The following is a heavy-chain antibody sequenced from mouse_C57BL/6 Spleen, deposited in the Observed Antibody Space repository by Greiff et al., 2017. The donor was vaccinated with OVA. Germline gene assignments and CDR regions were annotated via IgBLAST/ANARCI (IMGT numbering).Heavy chain of an antibody. D-gene: IGHD2-2*01. Sequence: EVQLQQSGGDLVKPGGSLKLSCAASGFTFSSYGMSWVRQTPDKRLEWVATISSGGSYTYYPDSVKGRFTISRDNAKNTLYLQMSSLKSEDTAMYYCARLTMVTTGNYWGQGTSVTVSS. J-gene: IGHJ4*01. CDR3: ARLTMVTTGNY. CDR1: GFTFSSYG. V-gene: IGHV5-6*01. CDR2: ISSGGSYT.